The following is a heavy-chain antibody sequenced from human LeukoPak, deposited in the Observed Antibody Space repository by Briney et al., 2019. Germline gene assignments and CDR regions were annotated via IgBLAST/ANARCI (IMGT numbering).Heavy chain of an antibody. CDR3: ARSFWGSYRVRFFDY. D-gene: IGHD3-16*01. J-gene: IGHJ4*02. V-gene: IGHV3-7*01. CDR1: GFTFSNYW. Sequence: GGSLRLSCAASGFTFSNYWMSWVRRAPGKGLEWVANIKQDGSETYYVDSVRGRFTISRDNAKNSLYLHMNSLRTGETAVLYWARSFWGSYRVRFFDYWGQGSLVTVSS. CDR2: IKQDGSET.